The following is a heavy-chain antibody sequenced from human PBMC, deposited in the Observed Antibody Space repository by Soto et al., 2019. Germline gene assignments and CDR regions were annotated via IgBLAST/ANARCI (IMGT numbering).Heavy chain of an antibody. J-gene: IGHJ3*02. CDR3: AEGWGKLDIHGAFDI. CDR1: GFTFTSSA. V-gene: IGHV1-58*01. CDR2: IVVGSGNT. Sequence: SVKVSCKASGFTFTSSAVQWVRQARGQRLEWIGWIVVGSGNTNYAQKFQERVTITRDMSTSTAYMELSSLRSEDTAVYFCAEGWGKLDIHGAFDIWGQGTMVTVSS. D-gene: IGHD3-16*01.